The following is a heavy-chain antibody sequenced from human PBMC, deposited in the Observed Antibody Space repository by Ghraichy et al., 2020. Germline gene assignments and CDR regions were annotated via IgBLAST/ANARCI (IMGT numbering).Heavy chain of an antibody. J-gene: IGHJ4*02. D-gene: IGHD3-22*01. CDR1: GYTFTSYG. Sequence: ASVKVSCKASGYTFTSYGISWVRQAPGQGLEWMGWISAYNGNTNYAQKLQGRVTMTTDTSTSTAYMELRSLRSDDTAVYYCARDTDYYDSSGYPDYWGQGTLVTVSS. CDR2: ISAYNGNT. CDR3: ARDTDYYDSSGYPDY. V-gene: IGHV1-18*01.